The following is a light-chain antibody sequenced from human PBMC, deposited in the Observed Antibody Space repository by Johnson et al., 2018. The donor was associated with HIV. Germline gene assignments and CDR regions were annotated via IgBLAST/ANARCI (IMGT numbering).Light chain of an antibody. CDR3: GTWDGSLSAGV. V-gene: IGLV1-51*01. CDR2: DNN. Sequence: QSVLTQPPSVSAAPGQKVTISCSGSSSNIGHNSVSWYQQFPGTAPKLLIYDNNKRPSGIPDRFSGSKSGTSATLGITGLQTGDEADYYCGTWDGSLSAGVFGTGTKVTVL. CDR1: SSNIGHNS. J-gene: IGLJ1*01.